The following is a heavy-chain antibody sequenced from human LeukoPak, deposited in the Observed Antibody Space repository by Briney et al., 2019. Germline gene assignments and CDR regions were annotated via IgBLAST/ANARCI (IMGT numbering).Heavy chain of an antibody. CDR1: GFTFSSYE. Sequence: GGSLRLSCAASGFTFSSYEMNWVRQAPGKGLKWVSYISSSGSTIYYADSVKGRFTISRGNAKNSLYLQMNSLRAEDTAVYYCARPFADYGGSSGDFDYWGQGTLVTVCS. V-gene: IGHV3-48*03. CDR3: ARPFADYGGSSGDFDY. D-gene: IGHD4-23*01. CDR2: ISSSGSTI. J-gene: IGHJ4*02.